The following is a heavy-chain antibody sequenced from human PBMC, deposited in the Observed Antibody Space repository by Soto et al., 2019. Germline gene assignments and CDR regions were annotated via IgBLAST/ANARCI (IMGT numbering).Heavy chain of an antibody. D-gene: IGHD3-16*01. J-gene: IGHJ4*02. Sequence: ASVKVSCKASGGTFSSYGISWVRQAPGQGLEWMGWISAYNGNTNYAQKLQGRVTMTTDTSTSTAFMELRSLRSDDTAVYYCARFYDYVWGSSGGSDYWGQGTLVTVSS. CDR3: ARFYDYVWGSSGGSDY. V-gene: IGHV1-18*01. CDR1: GGTFSSYG. CDR2: ISAYNGNT.